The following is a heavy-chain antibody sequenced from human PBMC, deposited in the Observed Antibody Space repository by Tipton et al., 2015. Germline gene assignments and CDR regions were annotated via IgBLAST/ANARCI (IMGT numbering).Heavy chain of an antibody. CDR1: GFSFSKFW. CDR2: IKEDGSEV. D-gene: IGHD1-20*01. V-gene: IGHV3-7*05. CDR3: ARDRIPAHSNYYYSYGMDV. Sequence: SLRLSCAASGFSFSKFWMCWVRQAPGKGLEWVANIKEDGSEVYYADSVKGRFTISRDNAKNSLYLQMNSLTADDTAVYYCARDRIPAHSNYYYSYGMDVWGQGTAVTVSS. J-gene: IGHJ6*02.